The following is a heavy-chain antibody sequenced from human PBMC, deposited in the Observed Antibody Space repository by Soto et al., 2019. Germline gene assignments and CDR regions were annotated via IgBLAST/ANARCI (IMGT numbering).Heavy chain of an antibody. D-gene: IGHD3-3*01. V-gene: IGHV3-30*18. Sequence: GGSLRLSCAASGFTFSSYGMHWVRQAPGKGLEWVAVISYDGSNKYYADSVKGRFTISRDNSKNTLYLQMNSLRAEDTAVYYCAKDRRYYDFWSGYPLWYYYGMDVWGQGTTVTVYS. CDR1: GFTFSSYG. J-gene: IGHJ6*02. CDR3: AKDRRYYDFWSGYPLWYYYGMDV. CDR2: ISYDGSNK.